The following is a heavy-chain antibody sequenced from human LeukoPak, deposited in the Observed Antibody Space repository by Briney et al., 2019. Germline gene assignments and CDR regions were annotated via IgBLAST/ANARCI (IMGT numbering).Heavy chain of an antibody. D-gene: IGHD5-24*01. CDR3: ARREEMGAFDI. Sequence: GGSLRLSCAASGFTFSSYSMNWVRQAPGKGLEWVSSISSCSSYIYYVDSVKGRFTISRDNAKNSLYLQMNSLRAEDTAVYYCARREEMGAFDIWGQGTMVTVSS. V-gene: IGHV3-21*01. CDR2: ISSCSSYI. CDR1: GFTFSSYS. J-gene: IGHJ3*02.